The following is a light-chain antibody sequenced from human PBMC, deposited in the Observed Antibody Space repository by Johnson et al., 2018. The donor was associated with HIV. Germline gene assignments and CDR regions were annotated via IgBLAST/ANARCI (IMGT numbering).Light chain of an antibody. Sequence: QSVLTQPPSVSAAPGQKVTISCSGSSSNIGNNYVSWYQQLPGTAHKLLIYDNNNRSSGIPDRISGSKSGTSATLGITRLQTGDEADDYCGTWDSGLSAGNVFGTGTKVTVL. CDR2: DNN. CDR1: SSNIGNNY. CDR3: GTWDSGLSAGNV. V-gene: IGLV1-51*01. J-gene: IGLJ1*01.